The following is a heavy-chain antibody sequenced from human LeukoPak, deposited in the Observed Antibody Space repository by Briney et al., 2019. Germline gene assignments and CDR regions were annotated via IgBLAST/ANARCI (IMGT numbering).Heavy chain of an antibody. Sequence: GASVKVSCKASGYTFTSYGISWVRQAPGQGLEWMGWISAYNGNTNYARKLQGRVTMTTDTSTSTAYMELRSLRSDDTALYYCARDQLVLPRGISGYWGQGTLVTVSS. J-gene: IGHJ4*02. D-gene: IGHD1-14*01. CDR2: ISAYNGNT. CDR1: GYTFTSYG. V-gene: IGHV1-18*01. CDR3: ARDQLVLPRGISGY.